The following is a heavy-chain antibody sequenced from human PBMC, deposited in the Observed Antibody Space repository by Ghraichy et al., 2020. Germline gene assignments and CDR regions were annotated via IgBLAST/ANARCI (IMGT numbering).Heavy chain of an antibody. Sequence: SETLSLTCAVYGGAFTGYYWTWIRQSPGKGLEWIGEINHSGSTNYNPSLDSRVTISVDMSKNQFSLNLTSVTAADTAVFYCARGRRVVVVPASIRPRYMDVWGKGITVTVSS. CDR3: ARGRRVVVVPASIRPRYMDV. CDR1: GGAFTGYY. CDR2: INHSGST. J-gene: IGHJ6*03. D-gene: IGHD2-2*02. V-gene: IGHV4-34*01.